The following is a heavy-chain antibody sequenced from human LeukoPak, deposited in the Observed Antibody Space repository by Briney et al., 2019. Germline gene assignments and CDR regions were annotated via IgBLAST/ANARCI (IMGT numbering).Heavy chain of an antibody. CDR2: IRSDGST. Sequence: GGSLRLSCTASGFTVSSNYMSWVRQAPGKGLEWVSVIRSDGSTNHADSVKGRFTISRDNSKNTLYLQMNNLGAEDTAMYYCAREMYSGMYNDAFDIWGQGTKVTVSS. V-gene: IGHV3-53*01. CDR1: GFTVSSNY. CDR3: AREMYSGMYNDAFDI. D-gene: IGHD1-26*01. J-gene: IGHJ3*02.